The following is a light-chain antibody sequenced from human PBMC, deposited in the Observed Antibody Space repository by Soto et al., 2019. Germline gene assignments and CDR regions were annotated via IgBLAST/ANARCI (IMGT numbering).Light chain of an antibody. J-gene: IGKJ5*01. CDR2: NAL. V-gene: IGKV3-11*01. Sequence: EIVLTQSPVTLSLSPGERATLSCRASQSVSSYLAWYQQKPGQAPRLLIYNALTRATGIPARFSGSGSGTDFTLTIRGLEPEDAALYYCQQYGSSPITFGQGTRLEIK. CDR1: QSVSSY. CDR3: QQYGSSPIT.